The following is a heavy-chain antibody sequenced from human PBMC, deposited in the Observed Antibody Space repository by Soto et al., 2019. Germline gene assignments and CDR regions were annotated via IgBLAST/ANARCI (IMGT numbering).Heavy chain of an antibody. Sequence: PGGSLRLSCAASGFTFSGSAMHWVRQASGKGLEWVGRIRSKANSYATAYAASVKGRFTISRDDSKNTAYLQMNSLKTEDTAVYYCTRQDWNYVDFDYWGQGTLVTVS. CDR3: TRQDWNYVDFDY. V-gene: IGHV3-73*01. J-gene: IGHJ4*02. D-gene: IGHD1-7*01. CDR1: GFTFSGSA. CDR2: IRSKANSYAT.